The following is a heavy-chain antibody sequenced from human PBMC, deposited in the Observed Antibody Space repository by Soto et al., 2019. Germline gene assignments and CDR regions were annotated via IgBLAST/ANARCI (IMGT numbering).Heavy chain of an antibody. Sequence: EVQLVESGGGLVQPGGSLRLSCAASGFTFSSYWMSWVRQAPGKGLEWVANIKQDGSEKYYVDCVKGRFTISRDNAKNSLYLQMNSLRAEDTAVYYCARGYYDWELDYWGQGTLVTVSS. CDR2: IKQDGSEK. CDR1: GFTFSSYW. D-gene: IGHD3-22*01. J-gene: IGHJ4*02. V-gene: IGHV3-7*03. CDR3: ARGYYDWELDY.